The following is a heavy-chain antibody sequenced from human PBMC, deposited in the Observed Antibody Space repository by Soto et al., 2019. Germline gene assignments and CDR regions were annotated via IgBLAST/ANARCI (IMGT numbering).Heavy chain of an antibody. CDR1: GGSIRSYC. Sequence: PSETLSLTCTVSGGSIRSYCWTWIRQPPGEGLEGIGCICNSGTTTHNPSLKSRVAISIDPQKNQFSLQLSSVTVADTAFYYCAGVGSIVVATRRLMDVWGKGSSVTGSS. V-gene: IGHV4-59*03. D-gene: IGHD3-22*01. CDR2: ICNSGTT. J-gene: IGHJ6*04. CDR3: AGVGSIVVATRRLMDV.